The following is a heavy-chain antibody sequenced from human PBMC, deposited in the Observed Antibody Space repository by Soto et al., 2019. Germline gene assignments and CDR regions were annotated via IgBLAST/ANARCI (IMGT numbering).Heavy chain of an antibody. Sequence: GGSLRLSCAASGFTFSSYGMHWVRQAPGKGLEWVAVIWYDGSNKYYADSVKGRFTISRDNSKNTLYLQMNSLRAEDTAVYYCARDRVESGYPEYFQQWGQGTLVTVSS. J-gene: IGHJ1*01. D-gene: IGHD3-22*01. CDR2: IWYDGSNK. CDR3: ARDRVESGYPEYFQQ. CDR1: GFTFSSYG. V-gene: IGHV3-33*01.